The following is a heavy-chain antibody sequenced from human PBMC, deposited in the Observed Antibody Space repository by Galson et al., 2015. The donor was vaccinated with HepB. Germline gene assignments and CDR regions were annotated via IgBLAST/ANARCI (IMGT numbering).Heavy chain of an antibody. Sequence: SLRLSCAASGFSFSSNAITWVRQAPGKGLEWVSSISDSGDSTYYADSVKGRFTISRDNSKNTLYLQMNSLRAEDTAVYYCAKGAWGRGNNWFDPWGQGTLVTVSS. CDR1: GFSFSSNA. D-gene: IGHD7-27*01. CDR3: AKGAWGRGNNWFDP. J-gene: IGHJ5*02. V-gene: IGHV3-23*01. CDR2: ISDSGDST.